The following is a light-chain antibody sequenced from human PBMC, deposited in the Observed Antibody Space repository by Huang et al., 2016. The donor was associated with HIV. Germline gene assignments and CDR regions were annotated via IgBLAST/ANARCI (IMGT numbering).Light chain of an antibody. V-gene: IGKV3-20*01. Sequence: ELVLTQSPGTLSLSPGERATLSCRASPSVSSSYLAWYQQKPGQAPRLLIYGASTRATGIPDRFSGSGSGTDFTLTISRLEPEDFVVYYCQQYGSSPFTFGPGTKVDI. CDR2: GAS. CDR1: PSVSSSY. CDR3: QQYGSSPFT. J-gene: IGKJ3*01.